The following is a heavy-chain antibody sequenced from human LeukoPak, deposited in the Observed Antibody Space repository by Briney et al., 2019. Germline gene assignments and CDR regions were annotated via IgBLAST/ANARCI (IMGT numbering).Heavy chain of an antibody. V-gene: IGHV4-34*01. CDR2: INHSGST. CDR1: GGSFSGYY. J-gene: IGHJ3*02. CDR3: ARRSRGILSPFDI. Sequence: SETLSLTCAVYGGSFSGYYWSWIRQPPGKGLEWIGEINHSGSTNYNPSPKSRVTISVDTSKNQFSLKLSSVTAADTAVYYCARRSRGILSPFDIWGQGTMVTVSS. D-gene: IGHD6-13*01.